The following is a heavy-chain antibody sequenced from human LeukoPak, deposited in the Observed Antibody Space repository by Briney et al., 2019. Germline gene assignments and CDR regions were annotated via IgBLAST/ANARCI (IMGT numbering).Heavy chain of an antibody. CDR2: INVEGTTT. J-gene: IGHJ4*02. D-gene: IGHD3-10*01. CDR3: ARGGEEPFDY. V-gene: IGHV3-74*03. Sequence: GGSLRLSCAGSGFSFTRFWMHWVRQAPGKGLVWDSRINVEGTTTTYADSVEGRFTISRDENTLYLQMNHLRVDDTAVYYCARGGEEPFDYLGQGTLVTVSS. CDR1: GFSFTRFW.